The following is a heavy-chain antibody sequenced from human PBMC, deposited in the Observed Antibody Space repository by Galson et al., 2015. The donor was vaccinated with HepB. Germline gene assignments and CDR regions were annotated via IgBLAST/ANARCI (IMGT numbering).Heavy chain of an antibody. CDR1: GGSFSGYY. D-gene: IGHD6-19*01. CDR2: INHSGST. Sequence: TLSLTCAVYGGSFSGYYWSWIRQPPGKGLEWIGEINHSGSTNYNPSLKSRVTISVDTSKNQFSLKLSSVTAADTAVYYCASETQWPKTWGQGTLVTVSS. J-gene: IGHJ5*02. V-gene: IGHV4-34*01. CDR3: ASETQWPKT.